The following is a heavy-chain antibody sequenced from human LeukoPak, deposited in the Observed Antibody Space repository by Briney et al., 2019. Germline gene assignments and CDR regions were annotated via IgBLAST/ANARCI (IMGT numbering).Heavy chain of an antibody. J-gene: IGHJ4*02. CDR3: ARAVSSGWYNLYFDY. V-gene: IGHV1-3*01. CDR1: GYTFTSYA. D-gene: IGHD6-19*01. Sequence: ASVKVSCKASGYTFTSYAMHWVRQAPGQRLEWTGWINAGNGNTKYSQKFQGRVTITRDTSASTAYMVLSSLRSEDTAVYYCARAVSSGWYNLYFDYWGQGTLVTVSS. CDR2: INAGNGNT.